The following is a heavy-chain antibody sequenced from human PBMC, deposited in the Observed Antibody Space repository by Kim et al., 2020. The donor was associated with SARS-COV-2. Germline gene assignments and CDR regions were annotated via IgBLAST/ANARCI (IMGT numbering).Heavy chain of an antibody. J-gene: IGHJ4*02. CDR2: INHSGST. CDR3: ARGPDSSSWHFDY. CDR1: GGSFSGYY. V-gene: IGHV4-34*01. D-gene: IGHD6-13*01. Sequence: SETLSLTCAVYGGSFSGYYWSWIRQPPGKGLEWIGEINHSGSTNYNPSLKSRVTISVDTSKNQFSLKLSSVTAADTAVYYCARGPDSSSWHFDYWGQGTLVTVSS.